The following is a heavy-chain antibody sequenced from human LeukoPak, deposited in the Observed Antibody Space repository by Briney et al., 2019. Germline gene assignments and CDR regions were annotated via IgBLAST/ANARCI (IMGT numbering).Heavy chain of an antibody. V-gene: IGHV1-58*02. CDR3: AADPYYDFWSGKDYFDY. Sequence: SVKVSCKASGYTFTSYGISWVRQAPGQGLEWIGWIVVGSGNTNYAQKFQERVTITRDMSTSTAYMELSSLRSEDAAVYYCAADPYYDFWSGKDYFDYWGQGTLVTVSS. CDR1: GYTFTSYG. D-gene: IGHD3-3*01. CDR2: IVVGSGNT. J-gene: IGHJ4*02.